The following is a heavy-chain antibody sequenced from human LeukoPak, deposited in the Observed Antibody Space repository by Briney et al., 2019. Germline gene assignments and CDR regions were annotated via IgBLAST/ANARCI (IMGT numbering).Heavy chain of an antibody. J-gene: IGHJ4*02. V-gene: IGHV4-34*01. D-gene: IGHD3-10*01. CDR3: ARGSGSDDY. Sequence: SETLSLTCPVCGGSFSGYYWSWIRQPPGKGLEWIGEINHSGSTNYNPSLKSRVTISVDTSKNQFSLKLSSVTAADTAVYYCARGSGSDDYWGQGTLVTVSS. CDR1: GGSFSGYY. CDR2: INHSGST.